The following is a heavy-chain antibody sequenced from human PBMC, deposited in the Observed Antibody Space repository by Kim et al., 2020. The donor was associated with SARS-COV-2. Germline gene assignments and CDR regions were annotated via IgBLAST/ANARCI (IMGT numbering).Heavy chain of an antibody. CDR2: ISWNSGSI. D-gene: IGHD3-10*01. CDR3: AKDRGPIRFGDYRLDYYGMDV. V-gene: IGHV3-9*01. Sequence: GGSLRLSCAASGFTFDDYAMHWVRQAPGKGLEWVSGISWNSGSIGYADSVKGRFTISRDNAKNSLYLQMNSLRAEDTALYYCAKDRGPIRFGDYRLDYYGMDVWGQGTTVTVS. CDR1: GFTFDDYA. J-gene: IGHJ6*02.